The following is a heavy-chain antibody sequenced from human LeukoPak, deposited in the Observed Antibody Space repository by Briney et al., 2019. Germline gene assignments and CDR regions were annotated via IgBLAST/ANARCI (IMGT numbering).Heavy chain of an antibody. D-gene: IGHD3-10*01. CDR2: IYYSGST. CDR1: GGSISSYY. V-gene: IGHV4-59*01. J-gene: IGHJ2*01. Sequence: SETLSLTCTVSGGSISSYYWSWIRQPPGKGLEWIGYIYYSGSTNYNPSLKSRVTISVDTSKNQSSLKLSSVTAADTAVYYCARVLLGSYWYFDLWGRGTLVTVSS. CDR3: ARVLLGSYWYFDL.